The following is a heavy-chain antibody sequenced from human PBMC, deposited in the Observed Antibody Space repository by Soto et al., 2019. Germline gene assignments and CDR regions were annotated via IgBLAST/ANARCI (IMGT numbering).Heavy chain of an antibody. CDR3: ATETGGYYDY. D-gene: IGHD2-15*01. J-gene: IGHJ4*02. CDR2: MNPNSGNT. CDR1: GYTFTSYD. V-gene: IGHV1-8*01. Sequence: QVQLVQSGAEVKKPGASVKVSCKASGYTFTSYDINWVRQATGQGLEWMGWMNPNSGNTGYAQKFXRRDTMTRNTSISTAYMELSSLGSEASAGYSCATETGGYYDYWGQGTGVTVSS.